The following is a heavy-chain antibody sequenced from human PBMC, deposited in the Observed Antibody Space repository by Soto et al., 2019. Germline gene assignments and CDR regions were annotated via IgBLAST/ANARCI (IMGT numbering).Heavy chain of an antibody. CDR2: ISSTTNYI. Sequence: LRLSCAASGFSLSPYWMHWVRQAPGRGLEWVSFISSTTNYIYYGDSMKGRFTISRDNAKNSLYLEMNSLRAEDTAVYYCARESEDLTSNFDYWGQGTLVTVSS. CDR1: GFSLSPYW. CDR3: ARESEDLTSNFDY. V-gene: IGHV3-21*06. J-gene: IGHJ4*02.